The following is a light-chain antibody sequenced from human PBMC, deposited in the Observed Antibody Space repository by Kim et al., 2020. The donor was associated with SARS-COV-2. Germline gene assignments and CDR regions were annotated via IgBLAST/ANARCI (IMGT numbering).Light chain of an antibody. Sequence: GGKNIGGYNVHWYQQKPRQAPVRVIYRDSNRPSGIPERFSGSNSGNTATLTISSAQAGDEADYYCQVWDTTSGVFGGGTQLTVL. J-gene: IGLJ3*02. CDR2: RDS. CDR3: QVWDTTSGV. V-gene: IGLV3-9*01. CDR1: NIGGYN.